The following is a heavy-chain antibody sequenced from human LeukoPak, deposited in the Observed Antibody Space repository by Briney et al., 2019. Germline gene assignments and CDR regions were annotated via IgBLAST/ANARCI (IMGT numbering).Heavy chain of an antibody. CDR1: GFTFXXYS. V-gene: IGHV3-21*01. J-gene: IGHJ4*02. Sequence: GFTFXXYSMXXVRQAPGKGLEWVSSISSSSSYIYYADSVKGRFTISRDNAKNSLYLQMNSLRAEDTAVYYCARGSIDYWGQGTLVTVSS. CDR3: ARGSIDY. CDR2: ISSSSSYI. D-gene: IGHD3-10*01.